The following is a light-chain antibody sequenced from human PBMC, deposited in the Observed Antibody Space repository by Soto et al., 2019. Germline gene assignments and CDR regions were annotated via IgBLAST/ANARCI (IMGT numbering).Light chain of an antibody. V-gene: IGKV1-5*01. Sequence: DIQMTPSPPTLSASVGDRVTITCRASQSISSWLAWYQQRPGKAPNLLIYDVSSLESGVPSRFSGSGSGTEFTLTISSLQPDDFATYYCQQYTNYPWTFGQGTKV. CDR3: QQYTNYPWT. CDR2: DVS. J-gene: IGKJ1*01. CDR1: QSISSW.